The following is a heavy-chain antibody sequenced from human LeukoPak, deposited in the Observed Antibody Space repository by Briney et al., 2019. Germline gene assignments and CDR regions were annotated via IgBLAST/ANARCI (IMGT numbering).Heavy chain of an antibody. CDR2: INPSGGST. J-gene: IGHJ4*02. V-gene: IGHV1-46*01. CDR1: GYTFTSYY. Sequence: GASVKVSCKASGYTFTSYYMHWVRQAPGQGLEWMGIINPSGGSTSYAQKFQDRVTMTRDTSISTAYMELSRLRSDDTAVYYCARDERYDSSGYPFDYWGQGTLVTVSS. D-gene: IGHD3-22*01. CDR3: ARDERYDSSGYPFDY.